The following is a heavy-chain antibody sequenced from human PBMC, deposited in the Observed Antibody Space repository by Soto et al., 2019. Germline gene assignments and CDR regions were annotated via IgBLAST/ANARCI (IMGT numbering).Heavy chain of an antibody. D-gene: IGHD3-10*01. CDR2: IYYSGST. CDR1: GGSISSGDYY. V-gene: IGHV4-30-4*01. J-gene: IGHJ2*01. Sequence: QVQLQESGPGLVKPSQTLSLTCTVSGGSISSGDYYWSWIRQPPGKGLEWIGYIYYSGSTYYNPSLKSRVTMSVDTSTNQFSLKLSSLTAADTPVYYCARNYGSGDWYFDLWGRGTLVTVSS. CDR3: ARNYGSGDWYFDL.